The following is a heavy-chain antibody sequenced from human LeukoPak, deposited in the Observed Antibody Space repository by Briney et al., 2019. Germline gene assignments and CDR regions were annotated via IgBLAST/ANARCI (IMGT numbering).Heavy chain of an antibody. CDR2: ISAYNGNT. CDR3: ARDYPLVNGDYPPTPPPTDY. CDR1: GYTFTSYG. J-gene: IGHJ4*02. Sequence: GASVKVSCKASGYTFTSYGISWVRQAPGQGLEWMGWISAYNGNTNYAQKLQGRVTMTTDTSTSTAYMELRSLRSDDTAVYYCARDYPLVNGDYPPTPPPTDYWGQGTLVTVSS. V-gene: IGHV1-18*01. D-gene: IGHD4-17*01.